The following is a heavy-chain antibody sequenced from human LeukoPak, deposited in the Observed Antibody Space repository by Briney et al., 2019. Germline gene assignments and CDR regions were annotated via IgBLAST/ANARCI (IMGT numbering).Heavy chain of an antibody. J-gene: IGHJ6*02. CDR1: GYTFTSYG. V-gene: IGHV1-18*01. CDR3: ARDMYSSSWYVVGYYYGMDV. CDR2: ISGNNGDT. D-gene: IGHD6-13*01. Sequence: GASVKVSCKTSGYTFTSYGLSWVRQAPGQGLEWMGWISGNNGDTNYAQKLQGRVTMTTDTSTSTAYMELRSLRSDDTAVYYCARDMYSSSWYVVGYYYGMDVWGQGTTVTVSS.